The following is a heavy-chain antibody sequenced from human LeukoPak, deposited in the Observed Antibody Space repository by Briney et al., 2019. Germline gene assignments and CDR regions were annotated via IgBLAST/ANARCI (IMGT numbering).Heavy chain of an antibody. CDR3: ARDSGSYHSLGAFDI. J-gene: IGHJ3*02. CDR2: IRYDGSNK. D-gene: IGHD1-26*01. V-gene: IGHV3-30*02. Sequence: GGSLRLSCAASEFSFSRYGMHWVRQAPGKGLEWVAFIRYDGSNKYYADSVKGRFTISRDNSKNTLYLQMNSLRAEDTAVYYCARDSGSYHSLGAFDIWGQGTMVTVSS. CDR1: EFSFSRYG.